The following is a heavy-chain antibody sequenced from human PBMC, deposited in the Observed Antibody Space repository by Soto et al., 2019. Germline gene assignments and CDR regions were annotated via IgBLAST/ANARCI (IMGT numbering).Heavy chain of an antibody. CDR2: ISTDSGYT. Sequence: QIQLVQSGGEVERPGASVTVSCEASGYIFTTYGLSWVRQTPAHGLEWMGWISTDSGYTQYSQFLQGRVTMTRDTSTNTGYMELRDLTSGDTGIYYRARDPPPGSPYGMDAWGQGTAVTVSS. CDR1: GYIFTTYG. V-gene: IGHV1-18*01. J-gene: IGHJ6*02. CDR3: ARDPPPGSPYGMDA.